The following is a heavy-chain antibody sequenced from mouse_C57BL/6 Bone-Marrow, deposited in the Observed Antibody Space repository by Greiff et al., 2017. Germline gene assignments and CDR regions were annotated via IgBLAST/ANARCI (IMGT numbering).Heavy chain of an antibody. D-gene: IGHD2-5*01. J-gene: IGHJ3*01. CDR3: ARSYYSNPWVAY. CDR2: IDPSASST. Sequence: QVQLQQPGAELVMPGASVKLSCKASGYTFTSYWMHWVKQRPGQGLEWIGEIDPSASSTNYTQKFKGQSTLTVDKSSSTAYMQLSSLTSEDSAVYYCARSYYSNPWVAYWGQGTRGSFSA. V-gene: IGHV1-69*01. CDR1: GYTFTSYW.